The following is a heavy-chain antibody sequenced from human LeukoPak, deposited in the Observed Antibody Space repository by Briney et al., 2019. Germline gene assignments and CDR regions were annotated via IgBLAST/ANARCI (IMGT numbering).Heavy chain of an antibody. CDR3: ARAPYCSSTSCYSWFDP. V-gene: IGHV1-46*01. Sequence: ASVKVSCKASGYTFTSYYMHWVRQAPGQGLEWMGIINPSGGSTSYAQKFQGRVTMTRDMSASTVYMELSSLGSEDTAVYYCARAPYCSSTSCYSWFDPWGQGTLVTVSS. CDR2: INPSGGST. D-gene: IGHD2-2*01. CDR1: GYTFTSYY. J-gene: IGHJ5*02.